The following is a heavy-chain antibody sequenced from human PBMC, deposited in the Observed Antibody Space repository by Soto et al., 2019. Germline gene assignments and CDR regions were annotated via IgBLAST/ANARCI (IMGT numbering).Heavy chain of an antibody. CDR2: IFSNDEK. Sequence: QVTLKESGPVLVKPTETLTLTCTVSGFSLSNARMGVSWIRQPPGKALEWLAHIFSNDEKSYSTSLKSRLTTSQTTSNNQVVLTMTNMDPVDTATYYCARIPYSSLSYFAYWGQGTLVTVSS. V-gene: IGHV2-26*01. CDR1: GFSLSNARMG. J-gene: IGHJ4*02. D-gene: IGHD6-13*01. CDR3: ARIPYSSLSYFAY.